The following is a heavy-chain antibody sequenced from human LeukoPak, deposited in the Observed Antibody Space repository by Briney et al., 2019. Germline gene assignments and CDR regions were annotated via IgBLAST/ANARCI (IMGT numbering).Heavy chain of an antibody. D-gene: IGHD2-15*01. CDR1: GFTFSSYA. Sequence: GGALRLSCAASGFTFSSYAMSWVRQAPGKGLEWVSAISGRGGSTYYADSVKGRFTISRDNSKNTLYLQMNSLRAEDTAVYYCARVGYCSGGSCKRKHRGFDYWGQGTLVTVSS. V-gene: IGHV3-23*01. CDR2: ISGRGGST. J-gene: IGHJ4*02. CDR3: ARVGYCSGGSCKRKHRGFDY.